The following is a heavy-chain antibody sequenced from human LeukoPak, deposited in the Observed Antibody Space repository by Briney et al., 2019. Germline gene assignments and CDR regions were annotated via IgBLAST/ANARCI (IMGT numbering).Heavy chain of an antibody. D-gene: IGHD5-24*01. CDR2: MNPNSAYT. CDR1: GYTFTSYD. J-gene: IGHJ2*01. V-gene: IGHV1-8*01. Sequence: ASVKVSCKASGYTFTSYDINWVRQATGQGLEWMGWMNPNSAYTGYAQKFQGRVTITRNTSITTAYMELSSLRFEDTAVYYCARGRDGYNFGYFDLWGRGTLVTVSS. CDR3: ARGRDGYNFGYFDL.